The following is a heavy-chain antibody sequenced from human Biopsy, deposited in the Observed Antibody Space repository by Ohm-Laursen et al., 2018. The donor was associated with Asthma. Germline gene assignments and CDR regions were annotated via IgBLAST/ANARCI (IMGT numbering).Heavy chain of an antibody. D-gene: IGHD3-9*01. CDR2: VNTGNGDT. V-gene: IGHV1-3*04. CDR3: ARTYYDFLTGQVKDVFGV. CDR1: GYNFISFA. Sequence: SVKVSCKPSGYNFISFAIHWVRQAPGQRLGWMGWVNTGNGDTKYSQKFQGRVTITRDTSASTAYMELRSLRSEDTATYYCARTYYDFLTGQVKDVFGVWGQGTMVTVSS. J-gene: IGHJ3*01.